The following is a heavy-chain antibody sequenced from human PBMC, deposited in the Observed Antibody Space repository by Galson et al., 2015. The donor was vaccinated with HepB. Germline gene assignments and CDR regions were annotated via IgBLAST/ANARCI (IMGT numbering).Heavy chain of an antibody. V-gene: IGHV5-51*03. Sequence: SGAEVKKPGESLKISCKGSGYSFTSYWIGWVRQMPGKGLEWMGIIYPGDSDTRYSPSFQGQVTISADKSISTAYLQWSSLKASDTAMYYCASRQYYYGSGTYYNVSDYWGQGTLVTVSS. D-gene: IGHD3-10*01. CDR3: ASRQYYYGSGTYYNVSDY. CDR2: IYPGDSDT. CDR1: GYSFTSYW. J-gene: IGHJ4*02.